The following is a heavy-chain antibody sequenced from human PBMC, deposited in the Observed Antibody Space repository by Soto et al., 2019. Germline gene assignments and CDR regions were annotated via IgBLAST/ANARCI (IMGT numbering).Heavy chain of an antibody. D-gene: IGHD4-4*01. Sequence: QLVQSGAEVKNPGASVKVSCTASGYTFTDYYIHWVRQAPGQGLEWMGWIKPNSGGTNYAQKVQGWVTMSRDPSVSTAYMELSRLTSDDTAVYYCARDIHNSNYGLDYSYYGMGVWGQGTTVTVSS. V-gene: IGHV1-2*04. CDR2: IKPNSGGT. CDR3: ARDIHNSNYGLDYSYYGMGV. J-gene: IGHJ6*02. CDR1: GYTFTDYY.